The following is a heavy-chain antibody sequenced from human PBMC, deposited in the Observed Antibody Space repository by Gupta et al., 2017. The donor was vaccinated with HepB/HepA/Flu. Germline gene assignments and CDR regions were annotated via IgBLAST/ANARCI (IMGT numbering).Heavy chain of an antibody. J-gene: IGHJ5*02. D-gene: IGHD2-2*01. V-gene: IGHV5-51*01. CDR3: ARRLGYCSSTSCYYWFDP. CDR1: GYSFTSYW. Sequence: EVQLVQSGAEVKKPGESLKISCKGSGYSFTSYWIGWVRQMPGKGLEWMGIIYPGDSDTRYSPSFQGQVTISADKSISTAYLQWSSLKASDTAMYYCARRLGYCSSTSCYYWFDPWGQGTLVTVSS. CDR2: IYPGDSDT.